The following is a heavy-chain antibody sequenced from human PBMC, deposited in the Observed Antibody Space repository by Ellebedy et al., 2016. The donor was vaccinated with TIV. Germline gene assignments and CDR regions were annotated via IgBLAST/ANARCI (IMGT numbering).Heavy chain of an antibody. V-gene: IGHV3-15*01. CDR3: TTAHDY. J-gene: IGHJ4*02. CDR1: GFTSSNAW. Sequence: PGGSLRLSCAASGFTSSNAWMSWVRQAPGRGLEWVGRMKSKTDGGTTDYAAPVKGRFTISRDDSKNTLDLQMTSLKTEDTAVYNCTTAHDYWGQGTLVTVSS. CDR2: MKSKTDGGTT.